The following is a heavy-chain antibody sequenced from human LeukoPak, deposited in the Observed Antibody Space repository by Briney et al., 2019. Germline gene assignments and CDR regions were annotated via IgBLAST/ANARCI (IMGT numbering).Heavy chain of an antibody. CDR3: ARDRVEQWPVGDFDY. Sequence: ASVTVSFTASGYTFTSYGISWVRQAPGQGLEWMGWISAYNGNTNYAQKLQGRVTMTTDTSTSTAYMELRSLRSDDTAVYYCARDRVEQWPVGDFDYWGQGTLVTVSS. J-gene: IGHJ4*02. D-gene: IGHD6-19*01. CDR2: ISAYNGNT. CDR1: GYTFTSYG. V-gene: IGHV1-18*01.